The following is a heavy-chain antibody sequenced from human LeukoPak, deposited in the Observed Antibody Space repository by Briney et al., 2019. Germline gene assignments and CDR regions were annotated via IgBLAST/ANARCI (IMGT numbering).Heavy chain of an antibody. J-gene: IGHJ4*02. D-gene: IGHD1-7*01. CDR3: SRDYSIVKTTVFLDY. Sequence: GGSLRLSCTTSGFTFRDHALSWFRQAPGKGLEWVGLIKSKAHGETTEDAASVSGRFTISRYDAKSIAYLQMNNLKTADTAVYYCSRDYSIVKTTVFLDYWGQGTLVTVSS. CDR2: IKSKAHGETT. CDR1: GFTFRDHA. V-gene: IGHV3-49*03.